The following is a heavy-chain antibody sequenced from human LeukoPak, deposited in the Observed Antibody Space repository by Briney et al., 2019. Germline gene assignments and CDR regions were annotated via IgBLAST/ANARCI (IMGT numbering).Heavy chain of an antibody. J-gene: IGHJ6*02. CDR1: GGTFSSYA. D-gene: IGHD3-10*01. V-gene: IGHV1-69*04. CDR2: IIPILGIA. CDR3: ARAEGDMVRGVKYYYYYGMDV. Sequence: GSSVKVSCKASGGTFSSYAISWVRQAPGQGLEWMGRIIPILGIANYAQKFQGRVTITADKSTSTAYMELSSLRSEDTAVYYCARAEGDMVRGVKYYYYYGMDVWGQGTTVTVSS.